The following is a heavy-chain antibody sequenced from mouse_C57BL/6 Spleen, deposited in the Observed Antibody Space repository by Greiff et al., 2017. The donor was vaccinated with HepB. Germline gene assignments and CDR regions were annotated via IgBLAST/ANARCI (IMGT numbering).Heavy chain of an antibody. Sequence: EVQVVESGGGLVQPGGSLKLSCAASGFTFSDYYMYWVRQTPEKRLEWVAYISNGGGSNYYPDTVKGRFTISRDNAKNTLYLQMSRLKSEDTAMYYCARLRYGNYFDYWGQGTTRTVSS. CDR2: ISNGGGSN. J-gene: IGHJ2*01. D-gene: IGHD2-1*01. CDR3: ARLRYGNYFDY. V-gene: IGHV5-12*01. CDR1: GFTFSDYY.